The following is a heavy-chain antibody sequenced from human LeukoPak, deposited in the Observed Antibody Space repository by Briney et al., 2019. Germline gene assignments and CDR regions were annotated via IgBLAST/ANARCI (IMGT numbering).Heavy chain of an antibody. D-gene: IGHD2-15*01. Sequence: ASVKVSCKASGYTFTNYDINWVRQATGQGLEWMGWMNPNSGHTGYAQKFQGRVTVTRDTSITTAYMELSSLTSADTAVYYCARVGPGCSGGSCYSDFDYWGQGTLVTVSS. CDR2: MNPNSGHT. J-gene: IGHJ4*02. CDR3: ARVGPGCSGGSCYSDFDY. V-gene: IGHV1-8*01. CDR1: GYTFTNYD.